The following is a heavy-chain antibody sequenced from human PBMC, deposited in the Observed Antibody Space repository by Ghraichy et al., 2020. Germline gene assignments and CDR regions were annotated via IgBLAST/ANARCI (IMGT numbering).Heavy chain of an antibody. CDR2: IKQDGSEK. J-gene: IGHJ5*02. Sequence: GGSLRLSCAASGFTFSSYWMSWVRQAPGKGLERVANIKQDGSEKYYVDSVKGRFTISRDNAKNSLYLQMNSLRAEDTAVYYCARDPLGSSSWYGWFDPWGQGTLVTVSS. CDR1: GFTFSSYW. D-gene: IGHD6-13*01. V-gene: IGHV3-7*03. CDR3: ARDPLGSSSWYGWFDP.